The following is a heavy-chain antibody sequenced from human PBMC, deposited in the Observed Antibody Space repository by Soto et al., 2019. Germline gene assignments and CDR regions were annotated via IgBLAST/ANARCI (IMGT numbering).Heavy chain of an antibody. J-gene: IGHJ4*02. V-gene: IGHV3-64D*06. CDR3: VKDRYVDY. CDR1: GFAFRNYA. Sequence: PGGSLRLSCSVFGFAFRNYAMHWVRQAPGKGLQYVSSISSNGGSTYYADSVQGRFTISRDNSRNTLYLQMSSLRLEDTAVYYCVKDRYVDYWCQGTLVTVSS. CDR2: ISSNGGST.